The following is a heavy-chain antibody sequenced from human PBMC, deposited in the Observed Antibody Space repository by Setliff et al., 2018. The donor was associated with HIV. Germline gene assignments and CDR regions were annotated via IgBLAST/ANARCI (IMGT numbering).Heavy chain of an antibody. V-gene: IGHV4-4*09. CDR2: IYASGST. Sequence: SETLSLTCNVSDDSFSTHYWSWVRQPPGKGLEWIGYIYASGSTNYNPSLKSRVTISIDTSKNQFSLRLRSVTAADTALDYCARLGRAIDRGGYSLRFDYWGQGTLVTVSS. CDR3: ARLGRAIDRGGYSLRFDY. D-gene: IGHD3-22*01. J-gene: IGHJ4*02. CDR1: DDSFSTHY.